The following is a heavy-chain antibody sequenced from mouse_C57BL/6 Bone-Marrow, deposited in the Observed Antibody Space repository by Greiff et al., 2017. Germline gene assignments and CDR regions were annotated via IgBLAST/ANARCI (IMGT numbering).Heavy chain of an antibody. CDR2: INPYNGGT. J-gene: IGHJ3*01. D-gene: IGHD3-3*01. CDR3: ARLGEAWFAY. Sequence: EVQLQQSGPVLVKPGASVKMSCKASGYTFTDYYMNWVKQSHGKSLEWIGVINPYNGGTSYNQKFKGKATLTVDKSSSTAYMELNSLTSEDSAVYYCARLGEAWFAYWGQGTLGTVSA. V-gene: IGHV1-19*01. CDR1: GYTFTDYY.